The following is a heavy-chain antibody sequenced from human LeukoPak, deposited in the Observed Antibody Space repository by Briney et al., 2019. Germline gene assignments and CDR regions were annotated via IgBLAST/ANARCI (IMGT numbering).Heavy chain of an antibody. CDR1: GGTISSSSYY. V-gene: IGHV4-39*01. CDR3: PRHRMRYCSSTSCFWNRFDP. J-gene: IGHJ5*02. CDR2: IDNSGST. D-gene: IGHD2-2*01. Sequence: SETLSLTCTVSGGTISSSSYYWGWIRQSPGKRLEWIGSIDNSGSTYYNPSLKSRVTISEDTSKNQFSLKLSSVTAADTAVYYCPRHRMRYCSSTSCFWNRFDPWGQGTLVTVSS.